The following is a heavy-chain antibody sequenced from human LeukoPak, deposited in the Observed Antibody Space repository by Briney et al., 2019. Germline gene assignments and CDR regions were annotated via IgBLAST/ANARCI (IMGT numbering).Heavy chain of an antibody. CDR2: IKQDGSEK. Sequence: PGGSLRLSCAASGFTVSSNYLSWVRQAPGKGLEWVANIKQDGSEKHYVDSVKGRFTISRDNAKNSLYLQMNSLRAEDTAVYYCARDRSGCLDYWGQGTLVTVSS. CDR1: GFTVSSNY. CDR3: ARDRSGCLDY. J-gene: IGHJ4*02. D-gene: IGHD6-19*01. V-gene: IGHV3-7*05.